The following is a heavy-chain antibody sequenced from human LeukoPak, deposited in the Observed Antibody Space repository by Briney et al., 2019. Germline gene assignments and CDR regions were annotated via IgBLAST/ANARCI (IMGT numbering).Heavy chain of an antibody. D-gene: IGHD3-22*01. CDR2: ISGSGGST. J-gene: IGHJ4*02. CDR3: GDYDSSVSSGY. V-gene: IGHV3-23*01. Sequence: PGGSLRLSCAASGFTVSSNYMSWVRQAPGKGLEWVSAISGSGGSTYYADSVKGRFTISRDNSKNTLYLQMNSLRAEDTAVYYCGDYDSSVSSGYWGQGTLVTVSS. CDR1: GFTVSSNY.